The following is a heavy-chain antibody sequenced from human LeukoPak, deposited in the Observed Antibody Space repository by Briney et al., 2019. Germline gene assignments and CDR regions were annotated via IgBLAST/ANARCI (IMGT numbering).Heavy chain of an antibody. CDR2: NNHSGST. CDR1: GWSFSGYY. Sequence: SETLPLTCAVHGWSFSGYYWSWIPQPPAKGLEWIGENNHSGSTNYNPSLKSRVTISVDTSNNQFSLQLSSVTVADTAVYYCARAPHTYYYGSGSHFDYWGQGTLVTVSS. J-gene: IGHJ4*02. D-gene: IGHD3-10*01. V-gene: IGHV4-34*01. CDR3: ARAPHTYYYGSGSHFDY.